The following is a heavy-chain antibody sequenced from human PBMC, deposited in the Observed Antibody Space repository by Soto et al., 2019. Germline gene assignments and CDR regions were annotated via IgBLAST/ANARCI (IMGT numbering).Heavy chain of an antibody. CDR1: GYTFTTYG. D-gene: IGHD2-15*01. J-gene: IGHJ4*02. CDR2: INTHNGNT. CDR3: AKGESSYCRGGSCYYFDY. V-gene: IGHV1-18*01. Sequence: ASVKVSCKASGYTFTTYGISWVRQAPGQGLEWLGWINTHNGNTNYAQNLQGRVIMTADTSASTAYMELSSLRSEDTAVYYCAKGESSYCRGGSCYYFDYWGQGTVVTVSS.